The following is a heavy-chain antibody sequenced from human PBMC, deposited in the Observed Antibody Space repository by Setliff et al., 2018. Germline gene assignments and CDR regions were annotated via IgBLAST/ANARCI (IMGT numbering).Heavy chain of an antibody. CDR1: GGSFSGYY. J-gene: IGHJ5*02. V-gene: IGHV4-34*01. Sequence: PSETLSLTCAVYGGSFSGYYWSWIRQPPGKGLEWIGEINHSGSTNYNPSLKSRVTISVNTSRNHFSLKLNSVTAADTAVYYCGRSEAYNWFDPWGQGTLVTVSS. CDR3: GRSEAYNWFDP. CDR2: INHSGST.